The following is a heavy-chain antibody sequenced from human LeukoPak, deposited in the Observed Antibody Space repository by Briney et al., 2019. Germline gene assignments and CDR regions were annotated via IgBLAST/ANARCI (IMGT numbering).Heavy chain of an antibody. CDR2: INNVRSHI. CDR1: GFTFSTSA. CDR3: ARALFAGAFYGMDV. D-gene: IGHD3-10*01. Sequence: GGSLRLPCVASGFTFSTSAMNWVRQAPGKGLEWVSSINNVRSHIYYADSVRGRFTISRDNSKNTLYLQMNSLRAEDTAVYYCARALFAGAFYGMDVWGQGTTVTVSS. J-gene: IGHJ6*02. V-gene: IGHV3-21*01.